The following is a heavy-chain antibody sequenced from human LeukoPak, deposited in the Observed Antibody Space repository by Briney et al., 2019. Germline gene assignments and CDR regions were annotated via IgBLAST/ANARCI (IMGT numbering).Heavy chain of an antibody. CDR3: AKGDTAMAGYFDY. J-gene: IGHJ4*02. D-gene: IGHD5-18*01. CDR2: MSYDGSNK. CDR1: GFSFNNYV. V-gene: IGHV3-30*18. Sequence: GGSLRLSCAASGFSFNNYVMSWVRQAPGKGLEWVAVMSYDGSNKYYADSVKGRFTISRDNSKNTLYLQMNSLRAEDTAVYYCAKGDTAMAGYFDYWGQGTLVTVSS.